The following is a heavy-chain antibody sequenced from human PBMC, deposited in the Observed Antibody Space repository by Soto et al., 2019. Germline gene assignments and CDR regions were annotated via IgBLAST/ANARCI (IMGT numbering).Heavy chain of an antibody. V-gene: IGHV4-31*03. CDR1: GGSISSGGYY. D-gene: IGHD3-22*01. CDR2: IYYSGST. J-gene: IGHJ4*02. CDR3: AREDLCGSGYYLFFDY. Sequence: QVQLQESGPGLVKPSQTLSLTCTVSGGSISSGGYYWSWIRQHPGKGLEWIGYIYYSGSTYYNPSLKSRVTISVDTSKNQFSLKLSSVTAADTAVYYCAREDLCGSGYYLFFDYWGQGTLVTVSS.